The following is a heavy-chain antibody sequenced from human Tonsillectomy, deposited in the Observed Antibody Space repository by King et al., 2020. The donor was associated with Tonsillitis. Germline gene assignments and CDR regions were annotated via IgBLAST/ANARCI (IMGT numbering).Heavy chain of an antibody. D-gene: IGHD3-3*01. CDR3: ARVQGDYDCGSGPIGYYGMDV. J-gene: IGHJ6*02. CDR1: GGSFSGYY. Sequence: VQLQQWGAGLLKPSETLSLTCAVYGGSFSGYYWSWIRQPPGKGLEWIGEINHSGSTNYNPSLESRVTISVDTSKAQFSLKLSSVTAADTAVYYCARVQGDYDCGSGPIGYYGMDVWGQGTTVTVSS. CDR2: INHSGST. V-gene: IGHV4-34*01.